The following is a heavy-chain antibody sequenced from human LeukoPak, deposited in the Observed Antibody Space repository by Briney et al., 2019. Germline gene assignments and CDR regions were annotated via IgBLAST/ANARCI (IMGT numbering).Heavy chain of an antibody. CDR3: ATQLSDEHDYYYYYMDV. CDR1: GGTFSSCA. J-gene: IGHJ6*03. D-gene: IGHD1/OR15-1a*01. CDR2: IIPIFGTT. Sequence: SVKVSCKASGGTFSSCAISWVRQAPGQGLEWMGGIIPIFGTTHCAQRFQGRVTITADESTSTAYMELSSLTSEDTAVYYCATQLSDEHDYYYYYMDVWGKGTTVTVSS. V-gene: IGHV1-69*13.